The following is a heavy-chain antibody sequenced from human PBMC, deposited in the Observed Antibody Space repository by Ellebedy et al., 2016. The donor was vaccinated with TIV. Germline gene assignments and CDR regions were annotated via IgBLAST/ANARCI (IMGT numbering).Heavy chain of an antibody. CDR2: INSVGSNT. CDR1: GFTFSSYW. CDR3: AKVVGGTYYYYYGMDV. J-gene: IGHJ6*02. D-gene: IGHD1-1*01. V-gene: IGHV3-74*01. Sequence: GESLKISCVASGFTFSSYWMHWVRQAPGKGPVWVSRINSVGSNTNYADSVKGRFTISRDNAKNTLYLQMNSLRADDTAVYYCAKVVGGTYYYYYGMDVWGQGTTVTVSS.